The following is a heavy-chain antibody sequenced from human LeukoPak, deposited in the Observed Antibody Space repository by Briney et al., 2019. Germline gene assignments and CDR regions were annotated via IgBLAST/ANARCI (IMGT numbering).Heavy chain of an antibody. J-gene: IGHJ4*02. CDR3: AKATIAVADY. Sequence: GGSLRLSCAASGFTFSSSAMSCVREALGERLEWVSAISGSGGSTYYADSVKGRFTISRDNSKNTLYLQMNSLRAEDTAVYYCAKATIAVADYWGQGTLVTVSS. V-gene: IGHV3-23*01. CDR1: GFTFSSSA. CDR2: ISGSGGST. D-gene: IGHD6-19*01.